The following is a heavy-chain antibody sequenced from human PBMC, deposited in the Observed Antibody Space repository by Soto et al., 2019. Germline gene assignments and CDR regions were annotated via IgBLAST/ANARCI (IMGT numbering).Heavy chain of an antibody. Sequence: ASVKVSCKASGYTFTGYYMHWVRQAPGQGLEWMGWINPNSGGTNYAQKFQGWVTMTRDTSISTAYMELSRLRSDDTAVYYCARLARGYSYGYGFDPWGQGTLVTGSS. CDR2: INPNSGGT. D-gene: IGHD5-18*01. CDR3: ARLARGYSYGYGFDP. V-gene: IGHV1-2*04. CDR1: GYTFTGYY. J-gene: IGHJ5*02.